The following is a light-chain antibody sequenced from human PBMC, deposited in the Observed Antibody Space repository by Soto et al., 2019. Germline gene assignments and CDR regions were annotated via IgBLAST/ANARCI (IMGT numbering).Light chain of an antibody. CDR1: QSVGRSY. CDR2: SGS. V-gene: IGKV3-20*01. J-gene: IGKJ5*01. CDR3: QQYDGSPIT. Sequence: DIVLTQSPGTLSLSPGERATLSCRASQSVGRSYLAWYQQKPGQAPRLLISSGSKRATGIPDRFSGGGSGTEFTLNISRVEPEDFALYICQQYDGSPITFGQGTRLE.